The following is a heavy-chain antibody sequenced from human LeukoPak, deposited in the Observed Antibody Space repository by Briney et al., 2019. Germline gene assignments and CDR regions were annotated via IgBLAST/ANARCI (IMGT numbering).Heavy chain of an antibody. CDR1: RDSISSYY. V-gene: IGHV4-59*01. D-gene: IGHD2-2*01. CDR2: IYNSGTT. J-gene: IGHJ4*02. Sequence: SETLSLTCSVSRDSISSYYWSWIRQPPGEGLERIGYIYNSGTTNYNPSPKSRLTISVDTTKNQFSLKPSSVTAADTAVYYCARGGCSSTACPPPGFDYWGQGTLVTVSS. CDR3: ARGGCSSTACPPPGFDY.